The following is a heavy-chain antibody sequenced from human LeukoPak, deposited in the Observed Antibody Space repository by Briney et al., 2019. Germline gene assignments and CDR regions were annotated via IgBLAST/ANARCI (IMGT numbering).Heavy chain of an antibody. CDR3: ASLSIPRSIYRYCYYGMDV. J-gene: IGHJ6*04. D-gene: IGHD2/OR15-2a*01. CDR1: GGTFSSYA. CDR2: IIPIFGTA. Sequence: ASVKVSCKASGGTFSSYAISWVRQAPGQGLEWMGGIIPIFGTANYAQKFQGRVTITADESTSTAYMELSSLRSEDTAVYYCASLSIPRSIYRYCYYGMDVWGKGTTVTVSS. V-gene: IGHV1-69*13.